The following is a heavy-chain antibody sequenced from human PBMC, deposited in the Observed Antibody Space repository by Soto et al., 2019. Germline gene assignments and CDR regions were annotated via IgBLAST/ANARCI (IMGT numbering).Heavy chain of an antibody. J-gene: IGHJ3*02. CDR2: IYYSGST. Sequence: SETLSLTCTVSGGSISSGGYYWSWIRQHPGKGLEWIGYIYYSGSTYYNPSLKSRVTISVDTSKNQFSLKLSSVTAADTAVYYCARGPNCSSTSCYDAFDIWGQGTMVTVSS. CDR3: ARGPNCSSTSCYDAFDI. CDR1: GGSISSGGYY. V-gene: IGHV4-31*03. D-gene: IGHD2-2*01.